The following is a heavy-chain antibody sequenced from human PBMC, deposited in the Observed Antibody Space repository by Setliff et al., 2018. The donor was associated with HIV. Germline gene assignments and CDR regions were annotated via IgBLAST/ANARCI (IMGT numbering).Heavy chain of an antibody. CDR2: ISAYNGKT. CDR3: VVPAAVGAPDAFDI. J-gene: IGHJ3*02. Sequence: ASVKVSCKTSGYSFNTYGIGWMRQAPGQGLEWMGWISAYNGKTNLAQKFQGRVTMTRITSISTAYMELSSLRSEDTAVYYCVVPAAVGAPDAFDIWGQGTKVTVSS. V-gene: IGHV1-18*01. D-gene: IGHD2-15*01. CDR1: GYSFNTYG.